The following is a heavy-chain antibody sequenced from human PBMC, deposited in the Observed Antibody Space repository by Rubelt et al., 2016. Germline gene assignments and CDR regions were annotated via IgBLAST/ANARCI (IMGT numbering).Heavy chain of an antibody. CDR3: AREGANSYYDFWSGYHVDY. J-gene: IGHJ4*02. Sequence: ADSVKGRFTISRDNAKNSLYLQMNSLRAEDTAVYYCAREGANSYYDFWSGYHVDYWGQGTLVTVSS. V-gene: IGHV3-11*01. D-gene: IGHD3-3*01.